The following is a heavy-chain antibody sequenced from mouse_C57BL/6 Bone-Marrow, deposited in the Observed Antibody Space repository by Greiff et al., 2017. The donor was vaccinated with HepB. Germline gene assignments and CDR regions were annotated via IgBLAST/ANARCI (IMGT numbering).Heavy chain of an antibody. J-gene: IGHJ3*01. CDR1: GFNIKDDY. D-gene: IGHD2-10*01. V-gene: IGHV14-4*01. Sequence: DVQLQESGAELVRPGASVKLSCTASGFNIKDDYMHWVKQRPEQGLEWIGWIDPENGDTEYASKFQGKATITADTSSNTAYLQLSSLTSEDTAVYYCTTPTMPYWGQGTLVTVSA. CDR2: IDPENGDT. CDR3: TTPTMPY.